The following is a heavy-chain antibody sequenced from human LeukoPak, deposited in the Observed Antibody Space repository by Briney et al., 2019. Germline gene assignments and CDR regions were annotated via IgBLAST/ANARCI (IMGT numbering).Heavy chain of an antibody. CDR3: ARGGTTIFGVVDYYMDV. V-gene: IGHV1-2*02. CDR1: GYTFTGYY. D-gene: IGHD3-3*01. J-gene: IGHJ6*03. CDR2: INPNSGGT. Sequence: GASVKVSCKASGYTFTGYYMHWVRQAPGQGLEWMGWINPNSGGTNYAQKFQGRVTMTRDTSISTAYMELSRLRSDDTAVYYCARGGTTIFGVVDYYMDVWGKGTTVTVSS.